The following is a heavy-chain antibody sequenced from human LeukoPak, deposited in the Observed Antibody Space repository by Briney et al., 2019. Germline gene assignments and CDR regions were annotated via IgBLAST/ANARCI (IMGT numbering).Heavy chain of an antibody. Sequence: SETLSLTCTVSGGSISSSSYYWGWIRQPPGKGLEWIGSIYYSGSTYYNPSLKSRVTISVDTSKNRFSLKLSSVAAADTAVYYCASLVRAGHYYYYGMDVWGQGTTVTVSS. CDR2: IYYSGST. V-gene: IGHV4-39*07. CDR3: ASLVRAGHYYYYGMDV. J-gene: IGHJ6*02. CDR1: GGSISSSSYY. D-gene: IGHD3-16*02.